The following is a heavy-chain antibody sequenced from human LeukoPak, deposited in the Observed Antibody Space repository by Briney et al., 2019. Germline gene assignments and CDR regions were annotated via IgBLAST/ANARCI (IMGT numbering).Heavy chain of an antibody. J-gene: IGHJ4*02. CDR2: ICGDSTYI. V-gene: IGHV3-21*01. D-gene: IGHD1-1*01. CDR3: ARVSGRLERQSDLDY. CDR1: GFTFASHS. Sequence: GGSLRLSCAASGFTFASHSMNWVRQAPGKGLEWVSSICGDSTYIYNAGSVKGRFTISRDNAQASLYLQMISLRADDTAVYYYARVSGRLERQSDLDYWGQGTLVIVSS.